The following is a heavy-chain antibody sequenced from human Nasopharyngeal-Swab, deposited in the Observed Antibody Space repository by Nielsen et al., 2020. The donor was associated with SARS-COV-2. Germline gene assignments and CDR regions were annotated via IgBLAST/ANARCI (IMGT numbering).Heavy chain of an antibody. V-gene: IGHV4-31*03. D-gene: IGHD3-10*01. CDR3: ARDSRGIPMVRGVMNWFDP. J-gene: IGHJ5*02. CDR2: IYYSGST. CDR1: GGSISSGGYY. Sequence: SETLSLTCTVSGGSISSGGYYWSWIRQHPGKGLEWIGYIYYSGSTYYNPSPKSRVTISVDTSKNQFSLKLSSVTAADTAVYYCARDSRGIPMVRGVMNWFDPWGQGTLVTVSS.